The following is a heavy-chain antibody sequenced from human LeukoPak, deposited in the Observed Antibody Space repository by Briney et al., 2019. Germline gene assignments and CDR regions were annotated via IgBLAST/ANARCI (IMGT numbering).Heavy chain of an antibody. CDR3: AKDLSYGFDY. V-gene: IGHV3-23*01. J-gene: IGHJ4*02. Sequence: GGSLRLSCAASGFTFSIYTMSWVRQAPGKGLEWVSAISATDSRPYYADSVKGRFTISRDNSKSTLYLQLNGLRGEDTAIYYCAKDLSYGFDYWGQGTLVTVSS. CDR1: GFTFSIYT. D-gene: IGHD5-18*01. CDR2: ISATDSRP.